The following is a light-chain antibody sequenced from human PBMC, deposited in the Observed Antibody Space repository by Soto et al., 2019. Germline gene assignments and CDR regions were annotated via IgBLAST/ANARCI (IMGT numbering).Light chain of an antibody. J-gene: IGLJ1*01. V-gene: IGLV2-14*01. Sequence: QSALTQPASVSGSPGQSITISCTGTSSDVGGYNYVSWYHQHPGKAPKLMIYEVGNRPSGVSNRFSGSKSGNTASLTISGLQAEDEADYYCSSYTSSSTLVFGTGTKLTVL. CDR3: SSYTSSSTLV. CDR1: SSDVGGYNY. CDR2: EVG.